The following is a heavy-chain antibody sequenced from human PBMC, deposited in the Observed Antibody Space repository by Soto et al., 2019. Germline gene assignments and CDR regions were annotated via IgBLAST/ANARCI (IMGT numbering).Heavy chain of an antibody. CDR2: INHSGST. CDR1: GGSFSGYY. J-gene: IGHJ6*02. Sequence: SGTLCLTCAVYGGSFSGYYWSWIRQSPGKGLEWIGEINHSGSTNYNPSLKSQVTISVDTSKNQFALKLSSVTAACTAVYSWARAGASAPSVWTYYGMDVWGQGTTVTVSS. D-gene: IGHD1-26*01. CDR3: ARAGASAPSVWTYYGMDV. V-gene: IGHV4-34*01.